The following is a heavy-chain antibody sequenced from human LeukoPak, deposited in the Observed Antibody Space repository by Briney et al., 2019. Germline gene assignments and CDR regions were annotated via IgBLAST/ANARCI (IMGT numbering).Heavy chain of an antibody. CDR1: GGSFSGYY. CDR3: ARGRIVLMVYAIGFDY. V-gene: IGHV4-34*01. J-gene: IGHJ4*02. D-gene: IGHD2-8*01. CDR2: INHSGNT. Sequence: PSETLSLTCAVYGGSFSGYYWSWIRQPPGKGLEWIGEINHSGNTNYNPSLKSRVTISVDTSKNQFSLKLSSVTAADTAVYYCARGRIVLMVYAIGFDYWGQGTLVTVSS.